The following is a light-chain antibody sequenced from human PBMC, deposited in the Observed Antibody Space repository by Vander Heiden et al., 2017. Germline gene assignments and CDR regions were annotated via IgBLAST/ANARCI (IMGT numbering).Light chain of an antibody. CDR1: TSTIGAGYD. CDR3: QSYDSSLGCHCV. V-gene: IGLV1-40*01. CDR2: YNI. J-gene: IGLJ3*02. Sequence: QSVLTQPPSVSGAPGQRVTISCTGSTSTIGAGYDVHWYQQLPGTAPKPLIYYNINRPPGGPYRFLGSKVCTPGSLAITGVQAEDWAYYYCQSYDSSLGCHCVFGGGTKLTVL.